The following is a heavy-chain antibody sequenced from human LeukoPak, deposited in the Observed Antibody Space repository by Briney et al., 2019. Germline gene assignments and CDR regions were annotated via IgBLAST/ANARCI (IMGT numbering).Heavy chain of an antibody. V-gene: IGHV4-39*01. D-gene: IGHD3-22*01. CDR1: GGSISGSSYY. CDR2: IYYSGST. Sequence: SETLSLTCTVSGGSISGSSYYWGWIRQPPGKGLEWIGSIYYSGSTYYNPSLKSRVTISVDTSKNQFSLKLSSVTAADTAVYYCARHLGGDYYDSSAIPWFDPWGQGTLVTVSS. J-gene: IGHJ5*02. CDR3: ARHLGGDYYDSSAIPWFDP.